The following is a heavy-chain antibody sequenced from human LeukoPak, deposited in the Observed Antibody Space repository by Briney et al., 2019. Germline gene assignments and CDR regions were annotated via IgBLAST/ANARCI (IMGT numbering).Heavy chain of an antibody. V-gene: IGHV3-23*01. CDR1: GFTFSSYA. D-gene: IGHD6-19*01. Sequence: PGGSLRLSCAASGFTFSSYAMSWVRQAPGKGLEWVSAISGSGGSTYYADSVKGRFTISRDNSKNTLYLQMNSLRAEDTAVYYCAKGGWGDYYYYMDVWGKGTTVTVSS. J-gene: IGHJ6*03. CDR2: ISGSGGST. CDR3: AKGGWGDYYYYMDV.